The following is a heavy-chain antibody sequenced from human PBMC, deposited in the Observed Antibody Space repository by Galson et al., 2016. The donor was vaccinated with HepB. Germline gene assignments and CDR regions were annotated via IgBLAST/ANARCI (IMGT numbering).Heavy chain of an antibody. CDR1: GGSFSGYF. V-gene: IGHV4-34*01. D-gene: IGHD2-21*01. J-gene: IGHJ2*01. CDR2: ISQGGTT. CDR3: ARGKGRKGATSYRYWYYDV. Sequence: SETLSLTCAVNGGSFSGYFWGWIRQSPGKGLEWIGEISQGGTTNHNPSLKSRVTLLVDTSKNQFSLEVTSVTAADTAVYFCARGKGRKGATSYRYWYYDVWGRGAPVTVSS.